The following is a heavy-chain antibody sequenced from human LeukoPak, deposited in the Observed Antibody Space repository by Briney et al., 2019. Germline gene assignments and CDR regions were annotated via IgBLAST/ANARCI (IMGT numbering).Heavy chain of an antibody. CDR3: AHREWFYGSFDY. CDR1: AFSLTTNGVG. J-gene: IGHJ4*02. D-gene: IGHD3-3*01. Sequence: ESGPTLVKPTQTLTRTCTFSAFSLTTNGVGVGWIRQSPGKALEWLALIYWDGDKHYNPSLKSRLTITKDTSKNQVVLTMTNMDPVDTGTYYCAHREWFYGSFDYWGQGTLVTVSS. CDR2: IYWDGDK. V-gene: IGHV2-5*02.